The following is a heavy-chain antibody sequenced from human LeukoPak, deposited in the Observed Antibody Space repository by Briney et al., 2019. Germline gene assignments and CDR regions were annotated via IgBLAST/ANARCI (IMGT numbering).Heavy chain of an antibody. V-gene: IGHV4-39*07. J-gene: IGHJ3*02. D-gene: IGHD6-19*01. CDR3: ARDQQRLGAFDI. CDR1: GGSISSYY. CDR2: IYYSGST. Sequence: SETLSLTCTVSGGSISSYYWGWIRQPPGKGLEWIGSIYYSGSTYYNPSLKSRVTISVDTSKNQFSLKLSSVTAADTAVYYCARDQQRLGAFDIWGQGTMVTVSS.